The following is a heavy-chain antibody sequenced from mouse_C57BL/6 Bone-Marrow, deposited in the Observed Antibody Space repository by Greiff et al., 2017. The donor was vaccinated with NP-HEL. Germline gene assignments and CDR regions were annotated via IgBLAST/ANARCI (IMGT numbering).Heavy chain of an antibody. Sequence: EVQVVESGGGLVQPKGSLKLSCAASGFSFNTYAMNWVRQAPGKGLEWVARIRSKSNNYATYYADSVKDRFTISRDDSESMLYLQMNNLKTEDTAMYYCVRNGGLLRRGAMDYWGQGTSVTVSS. J-gene: IGHJ4*01. CDR3: VRNGGLLRRGAMDY. CDR2: IRSKSNNYAT. V-gene: IGHV10-1*01. D-gene: IGHD2-3*01. CDR1: GFSFNTYA.